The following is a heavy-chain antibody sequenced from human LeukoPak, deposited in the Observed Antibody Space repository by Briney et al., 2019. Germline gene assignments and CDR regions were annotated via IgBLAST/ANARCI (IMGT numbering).Heavy chain of an antibody. J-gene: IGHJ4*02. V-gene: IGHV4-34*01. D-gene: IGHD4-23*01. Sequence: SETLSLTCAVYGASPSGYYWSWIRQPPGKGLEWSGEINHSGSTNYNPSLKSRVTISVDTSKNQFSLKLSSVTAADTAVYYCARGLSYGGNSGKLDYWGQGTLVTVSS. CDR3: ARGLSYGGNSGKLDY. CDR2: INHSGST. CDR1: GASPSGYY.